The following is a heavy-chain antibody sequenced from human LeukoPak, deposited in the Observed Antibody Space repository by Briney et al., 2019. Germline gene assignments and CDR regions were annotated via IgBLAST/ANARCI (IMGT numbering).Heavy chain of an antibody. D-gene: IGHD3-22*01. J-gene: IGHJ3*02. CDR2: INPNSGGT. V-gene: IGHV1-2*02. CDR1: GYTFTGYY. Sequence: ASVNVSCMASGYTFTGYYMHWVRQAPGQGLEWMGWINPNSGGTNYAQKFQGRVTMTRDTSISTAYMELSRLRSDDTAVYYCARDRYNYYDSSGYYYMGAFDIWGQGTMVTVSS. CDR3: ARDRYNYYDSSGYYYMGAFDI.